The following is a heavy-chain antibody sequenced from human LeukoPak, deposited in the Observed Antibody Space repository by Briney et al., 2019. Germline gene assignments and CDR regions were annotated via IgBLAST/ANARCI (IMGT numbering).Heavy chain of an antibody. J-gene: IGHJ4*02. CDR1: GFTFSSYW. D-gene: IGHD5-24*01. CDR3: ANFEMSTIFTFEN. Sequence: GGSLRLSCAASGFTFSSYWMSWVHQAPGKELEWVANIKQAGSEKYYVDSVKGRFTISRDNAKNLLYLQMNSLRAEDTAIYYCANFEMSTIFTFENWGQEALVTVSS. V-gene: IGHV3-7*01. CDR2: IKQAGSEK.